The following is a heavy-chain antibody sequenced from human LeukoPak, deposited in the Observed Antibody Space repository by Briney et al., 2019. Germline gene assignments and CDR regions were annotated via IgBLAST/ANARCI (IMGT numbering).Heavy chain of an antibody. V-gene: IGHV4-4*07. D-gene: IGHD3-3*01. Sequence: KASETLSLTCTVSGGSISSYYWSWIRQPAGKGLEWIGRIYTSGSTNYNPSLKSRVTMSVDTSKNQFSLKLSSVTAADTAVYYCARTYYDFWSGYSNWFDPWGQGTLVTVSS. CDR3: ARTYYDFWSGYSNWFDP. J-gene: IGHJ5*02. CDR1: GGSISSYY. CDR2: IYTSGST.